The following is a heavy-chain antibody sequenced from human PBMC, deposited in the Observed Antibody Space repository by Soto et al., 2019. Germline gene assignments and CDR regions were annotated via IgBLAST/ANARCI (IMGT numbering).Heavy chain of an antibody. CDR3: ANPYYYDSSGYLRSYAFDI. CDR2: ISGSGGST. D-gene: IGHD3-22*01. CDR1: GFTFSSYA. J-gene: IGHJ3*02. V-gene: IGHV3-23*01. Sequence: LRLSCAASGFTFSSYAMSWVRQAPGKGLEWVSAISGSGGSTYYADSVKGRFTISRDNSKNTLYLQMNSLRAEDTAVYYCANPYYYDSSGYLRSYAFDIWGQGTMVTVSS.